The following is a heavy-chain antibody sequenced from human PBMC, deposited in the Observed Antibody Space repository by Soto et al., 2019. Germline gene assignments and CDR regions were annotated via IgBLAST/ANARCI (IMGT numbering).Heavy chain of an antibody. CDR3: ANLITVTGGY. D-gene: IGHD4-17*01. V-gene: IGHV3-23*01. CDR1: GFTFSSYG. CDR2: ISGGGGNT. J-gene: IGHJ4*02. Sequence: EVHLLESGGGLVQPGGSLRLPCAASGFTFSSYGMSWVRQAPGKGLEWVSTISGGGGNTYYADSVRGRFSISRDNSKNTLYLQMNSLRVDDTAVFYCANLITVTGGYWGQGTLVTVSS.